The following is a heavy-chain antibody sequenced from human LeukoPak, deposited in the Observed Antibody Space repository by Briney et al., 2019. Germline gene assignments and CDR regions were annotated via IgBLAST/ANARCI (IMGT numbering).Heavy chain of an antibody. CDR3: AKDQGYDFLFDY. Sequence: GGSLRLSCAASGFTFSNAWMSWVRQAPGKGLEWVAVISYDGSNKYYADSVKGRFTISRDNSKNTLYLQMNSLRAEDTAVYYCAKDQGYDFLFDYWGQGTLVTVSS. D-gene: IGHD5-12*01. V-gene: IGHV3-30*18. CDR2: ISYDGSNK. CDR1: GFTFSNAW. J-gene: IGHJ4*02.